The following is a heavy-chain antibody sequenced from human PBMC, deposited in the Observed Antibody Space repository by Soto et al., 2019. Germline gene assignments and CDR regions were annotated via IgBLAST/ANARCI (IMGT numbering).Heavy chain of an antibody. CDR1: GYTFSSYG. J-gene: IGHJ4*02. CDR2: ISGYNGNT. CDR3: AREGQLGY. D-gene: IGHD6-6*01. Sequence: QVQWVQSGAELKKPGASVKVSCKTSGYTFSSYGFSWVRQAPGQGLEWIGWISGYNGNTNYAQRFQGRVTMTTDTSTSKAYMELRSLRSDDTAVYYCAREGQLGYWGQGTLVTVSS. V-gene: IGHV1-18*01.